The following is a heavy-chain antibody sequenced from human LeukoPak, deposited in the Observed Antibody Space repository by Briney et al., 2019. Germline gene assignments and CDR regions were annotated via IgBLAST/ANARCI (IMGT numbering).Heavy chain of an antibody. CDR2: ISSSSSYI. J-gene: IGHJ4*02. V-gene: IGHV3-21*01. Sequence: GGSLRLSCAASGFTFSSYSMNWVRQAPGKGLEWVSSISSSSSYIYYADSVKGRFTISRDNAKNSLYLQMNSLRAEDTAVYYCARDTYYYGSGSYTSYDYWGQGTLVTVSS. CDR1: GFTFSSYS. D-gene: IGHD3-10*01. CDR3: ARDTYYYGSGSYTSYDY.